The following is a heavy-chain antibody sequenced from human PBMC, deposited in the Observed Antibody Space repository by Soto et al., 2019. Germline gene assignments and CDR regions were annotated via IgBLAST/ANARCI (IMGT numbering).Heavy chain of an antibody. V-gene: IGHV3-30-3*01. CDR1: GFTFSSYA. J-gene: IGHJ5*02. CDR3: ARESTDSKFDP. CDR2: ISYDGSNK. D-gene: IGHD6-13*01. Sequence: PGGSLRLSCAASGFTFSSYAMHWVRQAPGKGLEWVAVISYDGSNKYYADSVKGRFTISRDNSKNTLYLQMNSLRAEDTAVYYCARESTDSKFDPWGQGTLVTVSS.